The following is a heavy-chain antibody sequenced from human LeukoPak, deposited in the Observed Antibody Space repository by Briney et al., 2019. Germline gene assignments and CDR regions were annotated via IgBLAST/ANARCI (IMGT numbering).Heavy chain of an antibody. V-gene: IGHV3-23*01. CDR2: IGSDNKP. CDR3: ARDLHYYLAMDV. J-gene: IGHJ6*02. CDR1: GFTFSAYA. D-gene: IGHD3-10*01. Sequence: GGSLRLSCEASGFTFSAYAMTWVRQAPGKGLEWVSSIGSDNKPHYSESVKGRFAISRDNCKSMLFLQLKSLRAEDTALYYCARDLHYYLAMDVWGQGTTVTVSS.